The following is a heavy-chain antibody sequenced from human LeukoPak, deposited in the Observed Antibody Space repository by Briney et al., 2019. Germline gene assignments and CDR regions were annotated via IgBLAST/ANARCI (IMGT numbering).Heavy chain of an antibody. CDR1: RGTFSSYA. Sequence: ASVKVSCKASRGTFSSYAISWVRQAPGQGLEWMGSIIPIFGIANYAQKFQGRVTITADKSTSTAYMELSSLRSEDTAVYYCARSSTYDSSGYYYWFDPWGQGTLVTVSS. CDR3: ARSSTYDSSGYYYWFDP. J-gene: IGHJ5*02. V-gene: IGHV1-69*04. D-gene: IGHD3-22*01. CDR2: IIPIFGIA.